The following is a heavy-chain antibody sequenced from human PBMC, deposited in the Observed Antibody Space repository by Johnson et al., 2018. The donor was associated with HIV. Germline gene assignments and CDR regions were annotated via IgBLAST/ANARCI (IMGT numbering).Heavy chain of an antibody. J-gene: IGHJ3*02. CDR2: ISYDGSDK. V-gene: IGHV3-30*04. D-gene: IGHD3-3*01. Sequence: QVQLVESGGGVVQPGRSLRLSCAASGFTFSSYAMHWVRQAPAKGLEWVAVISYDGSDKYYAASVKGRFTISRDNSRNTLYLEMNSLRAEDTAVYYCATGELWNGYYLHDAFDIWGQGTMVTVSS. CDR3: ATGELWNGYYLHDAFDI. CDR1: GFTFSSYA.